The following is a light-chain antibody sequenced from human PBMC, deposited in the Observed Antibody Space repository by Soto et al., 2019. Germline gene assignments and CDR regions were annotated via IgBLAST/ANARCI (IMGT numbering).Light chain of an antibody. Sequence: EIVLTQSPGTLSLSPGERAPLSCRASQSVSSSYLAWYQQKPGQAPRLLINGASSRATGIPDRFSGSGSGTDFTLTISRLEPEDFAVYYCQQYGSSPGTFGQGTKVEIK. CDR2: GAS. CDR1: QSVSSSY. CDR3: QQYGSSPGT. J-gene: IGKJ1*01. V-gene: IGKV3-20*01.